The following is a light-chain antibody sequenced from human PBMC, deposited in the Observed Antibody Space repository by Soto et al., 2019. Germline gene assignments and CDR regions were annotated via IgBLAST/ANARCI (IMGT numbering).Light chain of an antibody. J-gene: IGKJ1*01. CDR1: HDVTTY. CDR3: QQYGSSPTT. CDR2: AAS. V-gene: IGKV3-15*01. Sequence: EIVMTQSPATLSVSPGERATLSCRASHDVTTYLAWYQQKSGQAPRLLIYAASTRATGIPARFSGSGSGTEFSLTISSLQSEDFAVYFCQQYGSSPTTFGQGTKVDIK.